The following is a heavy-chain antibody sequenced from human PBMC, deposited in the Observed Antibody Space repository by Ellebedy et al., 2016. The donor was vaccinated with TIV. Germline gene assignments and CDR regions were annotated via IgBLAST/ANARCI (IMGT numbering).Heavy chain of an antibody. J-gene: IGHJ3*01. Sequence: GGSLRLXCAASGSSVTNEYLNLARHAPGKGLEWVSVIYSGGTTDYADSVEGRFTISRHHSKNTMYLQMNSLRPEDTAVYYCARDGTLSGDYSRHDAFDLWGQGTMVAVSS. D-gene: IGHD3-10*01. V-gene: IGHV3-53*04. CDR1: GSSVTNEY. CDR3: ARDGTLSGDYSRHDAFDL. CDR2: IYSGGTT.